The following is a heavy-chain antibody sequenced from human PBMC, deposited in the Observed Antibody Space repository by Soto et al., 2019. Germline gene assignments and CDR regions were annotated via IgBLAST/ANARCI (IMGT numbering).Heavy chain of an antibody. Sequence: GGSLRLSCAASGFTFSSYSMNWVRQAPGKGVEWVSLISATGGGTYYADSVKGRFTISRDNSHNTLYLQVHSLTAEDTAVYYCAKDRRAGGNSAFYFDFWGQGAQVTVSS. D-gene: IGHD3-16*01. CDR2: ISATGGGT. V-gene: IGHV3-23*01. CDR3: AKDRRAGGNSAFYFDF. J-gene: IGHJ4*02. CDR1: GFTFSSYS.